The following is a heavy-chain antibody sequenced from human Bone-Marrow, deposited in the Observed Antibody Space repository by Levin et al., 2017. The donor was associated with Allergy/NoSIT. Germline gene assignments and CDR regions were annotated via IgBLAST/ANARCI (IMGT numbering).Heavy chain of an antibody. CDR1: GFTFSNYA. Sequence: GGSLRLSCAASGFTFSNYAMHWVRQAPGKGLEWVAVISYDGSNNYYADSVRGRFTISRDNSKNTLFLQMNRLRAEDTAVYYCARVYYGDYIVYYFDYWGQGTLVTVSS. D-gene: IGHD4-17*01. V-gene: IGHV3-30-3*01. CDR2: ISYDGSNN. CDR3: ARVYYGDYIVYYFDY. J-gene: IGHJ4*02.